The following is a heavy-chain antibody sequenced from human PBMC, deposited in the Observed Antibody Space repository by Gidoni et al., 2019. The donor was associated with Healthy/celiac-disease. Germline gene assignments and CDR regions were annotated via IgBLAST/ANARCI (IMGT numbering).Heavy chain of an antibody. CDR2: ISYDGSNK. V-gene: IGHV3-30-3*01. CDR3: ARGEYQLLFPGFDY. CDR1: GFTFSSYA. Sequence: QVQLVESGGGVVQPGRSLRLSCAASGFTFSSYAMHWVRQAPGKGLEWVAVISYDGSNKYYADSVKGRFTISRDNSKNTLYLQMNSLRAEDTAVYYCARGEYQLLFPGFDYWGQGTLVTVSS. J-gene: IGHJ4*02. D-gene: IGHD2-2*01.